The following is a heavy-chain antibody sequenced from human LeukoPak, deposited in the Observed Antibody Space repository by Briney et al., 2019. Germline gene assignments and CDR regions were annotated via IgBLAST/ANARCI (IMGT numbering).Heavy chain of an antibody. V-gene: IGHV1-2*02. Sequence: ASVKVSCKASGYTFTGYYMHWVRQAPGQGLEWMGWINPNSGGTNYAQKFQGRVTMTRDTSISTAYMELSRLRSDDTAVYYCAREASGWSPLDYWGQGTLVTVSS. J-gene: IGHJ4*02. CDR1: GYTFTGYY. CDR3: AREASGWSPLDY. D-gene: IGHD6-19*01. CDR2: INPNSGGT.